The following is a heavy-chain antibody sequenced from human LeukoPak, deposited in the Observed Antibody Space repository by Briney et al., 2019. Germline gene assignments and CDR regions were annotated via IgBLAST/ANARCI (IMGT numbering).Heavy chain of an antibody. CDR1: GGSFSGYY. CDR2: INHSGST. Sequence: SETLTLTCAVYGGSFSGYYWSWIRQPPGKGLEWIGEINHSGSTNYNPSLKSRVTISIDTSKNQFSLKLSSVTAADTAVYYCARGPAGIHGLHRGWFDPWGQGTLVTVSS. J-gene: IGHJ5*02. V-gene: IGHV4-34*01. CDR3: ARGPAGIHGLHRGWFDP. D-gene: IGHD5-24*01.